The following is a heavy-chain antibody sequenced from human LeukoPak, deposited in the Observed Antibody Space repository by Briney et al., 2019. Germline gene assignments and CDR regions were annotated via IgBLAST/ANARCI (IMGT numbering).Heavy chain of an antibody. V-gene: IGHV4-59*01. CDR1: GGSISSYY. D-gene: IGHD4-17*01. J-gene: IGHJ6*03. Sequence: SETLSLTCTVSGGSISSYYLSWIRQPPGKGLEWIGYIYYGGSTNYNPSLKSRVTISVDTSKNQFSLKLSSVTAADTAVYYCAREAVTTSYYYYYMDVWGKGTTVTVSS. CDR2: IYYGGST. CDR3: AREAVTTSYYYYYMDV.